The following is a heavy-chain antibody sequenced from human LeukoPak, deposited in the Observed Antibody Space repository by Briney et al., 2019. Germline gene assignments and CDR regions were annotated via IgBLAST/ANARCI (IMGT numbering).Heavy chain of an antibody. CDR1: RFTFSNYW. Sequence: PGGFLRLSCAASRFTFSNYWMAWVRQAPGKRLEWVANIKDDGSETYYVASVKGRFTISRDNAKDSLYLQMNSLRAEDTAVYYCAREPRGYSYGLWGRGTLVTVSS. CDR2: IKDDGSET. V-gene: IGHV3-7*01. J-gene: IGHJ4*02. D-gene: IGHD5-18*01. CDR3: AREPRGYSYGL.